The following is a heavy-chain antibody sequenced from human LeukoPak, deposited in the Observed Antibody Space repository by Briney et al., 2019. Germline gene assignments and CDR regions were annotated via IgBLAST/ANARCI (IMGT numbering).Heavy chain of an antibody. CDR3: ARGSSFDGYCSAGACDAGYYDS. D-gene: IGHD2-15*01. Sequence: PSETLSLTCAVYGESFSAYFWNWIRQAPGKPLEYIGEINHRGSSHYNPSLKTRVTLSVDTSKNQFSPKLTSVTAADTAVYFCARGSSFDGYCSAGACDAGYYDSWGQGTPVTVSS. V-gene: IGHV4-34*01. CDR2: INHRGSS. J-gene: IGHJ4*02. CDR1: GESFSAYF.